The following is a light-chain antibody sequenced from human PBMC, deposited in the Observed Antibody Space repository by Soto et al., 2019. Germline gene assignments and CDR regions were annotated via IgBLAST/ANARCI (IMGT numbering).Light chain of an antibody. J-gene: IGLJ1*01. Sequence: SYELTQSPSVSVSPGQTASITCSGDKLGNKYASWYQQKSGQSPVLVIYQDSKRPSGIPERFSGSNSGNTATLTISGTQAMDEDDYYCQARDSSTYVFGIGTKLTVL. CDR3: QARDSSTYV. V-gene: IGLV3-1*01. CDR1: KLGNKY. CDR2: QDS.